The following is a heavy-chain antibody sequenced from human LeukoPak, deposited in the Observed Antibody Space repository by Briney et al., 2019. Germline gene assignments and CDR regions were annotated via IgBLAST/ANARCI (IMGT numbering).Heavy chain of an antibody. D-gene: IGHD1-26*01. CDR1: GFTFSSYA. CDR2: ISGSGGST. Sequence: GSLRLSCAASGFTFSSYAMSWVRQAPGKGLEWVSAISGSGGSTYYADSVKGRFTISRDNSKNTLYLQMNSLRAEDTAVYYCAKDRSDSGSHRTRFDYWGQGTLVTVSS. V-gene: IGHV3-23*01. CDR3: AKDRSDSGSHRTRFDY. J-gene: IGHJ4*02.